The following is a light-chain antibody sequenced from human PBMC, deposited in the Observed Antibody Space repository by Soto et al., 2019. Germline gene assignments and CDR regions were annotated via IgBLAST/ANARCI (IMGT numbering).Light chain of an antibody. CDR3: QQYGSSPLMYT. CDR1: QSVSSSY. J-gene: IGKJ2*01. Sequence: EIVLTQSPGTLSLSPGERATLSCRASQSVSSSYLAWYQQKPGQAPRLLIYGASSRATGIPDRFSGSGSGTDFTLTISRLEPEDFAVYYCQQYGSSPLMYTFGLGTKLEIK. V-gene: IGKV3-20*01. CDR2: GAS.